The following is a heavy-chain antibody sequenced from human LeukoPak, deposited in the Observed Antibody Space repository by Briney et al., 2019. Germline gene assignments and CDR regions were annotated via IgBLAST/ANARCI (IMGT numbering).Heavy chain of an antibody. CDR1: GGSISSGDYS. D-gene: IGHD3-16*02. J-gene: IGHJ5*02. Sequence: PSQTLSLTCAVSGGSISSGDYSWSWIRQPPGKGLEWIGYIYHSGSTYYNPSLKSRVTISVDRSKNQFSLKLSSVTAADTAVYYCARAYYDYVWGSYRSNWFDPWGQGTLVTVSS. V-gene: IGHV4-30-2*01. CDR2: IYHSGST. CDR3: ARAYYDYVWGSYRSNWFDP.